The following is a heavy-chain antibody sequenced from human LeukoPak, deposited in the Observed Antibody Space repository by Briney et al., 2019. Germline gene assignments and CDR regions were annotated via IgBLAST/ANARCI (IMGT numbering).Heavy chain of an antibody. CDR2: IWYGGSNT. J-gene: IGHJ4*02. Sequence: GRSLRLSCAASGFTFSTYGMHWVRQAPGKGLEWVAVIWYGGSNTYYADSVKGRFTISRDNSKNTLYLQMNSLRAEDTAVYYCAKDRSLVVVPAALGYWGQGTLVTVSS. V-gene: IGHV3-33*06. CDR1: GFTFSTYG. D-gene: IGHD2-2*01. CDR3: AKDRSLVVVPAALGY.